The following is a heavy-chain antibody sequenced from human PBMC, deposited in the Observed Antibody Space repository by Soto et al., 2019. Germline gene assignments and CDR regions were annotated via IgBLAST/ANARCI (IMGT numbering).Heavy chain of an antibody. J-gene: IGHJ4*02. CDR3: VTDRLV. CDR2: IKSKTDGGTT. Sequence: EVQLVESGGGLVKPGGSLRLSCAASGFTFTNAWMNWVRQAPGKGLESIGRIKSKTDGGTTDYTASVKGRFIIARDDSKDTLFMQMSSLQIEDTAVYYCVTDRLVWGQGTLVTVCS. CDR1: GFTFTNAW. V-gene: IGHV3-15*01. D-gene: IGHD2-2*01.